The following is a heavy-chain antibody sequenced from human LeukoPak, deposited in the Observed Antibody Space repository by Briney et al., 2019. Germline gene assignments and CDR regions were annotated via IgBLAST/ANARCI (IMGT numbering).Heavy chain of an antibody. Sequence: PSETLSLTCTVSGGSISSSSYYWGWIRQPPGKGLEWIGSIYYGGSTYYNPSLKSRVTISVDTSKNQFSLKLSSVTAADTAVCYCARSESPAVAGTVGFDYWGQGTLVTVSS. CDR3: ARSESPAVAGTVGFDY. CDR1: GGSISSSSYY. J-gene: IGHJ4*02. CDR2: IYYGGST. V-gene: IGHV4-39*01. D-gene: IGHD6-19*01.